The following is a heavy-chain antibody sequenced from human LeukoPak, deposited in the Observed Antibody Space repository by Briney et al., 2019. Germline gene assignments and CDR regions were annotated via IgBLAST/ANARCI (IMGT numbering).Heavy chain of an antibody. CDR3: ARGARLGISPQYY. D-gene: IGHD7-27*01. V-gene: IGHV4-34*01. CDR2: INHSGST. J-gene: IGHJ4*02. CDR1: GGSVSGYY. Sequence: SETLSLTCAVYGGSVSGYYWSWIRQPPGKGLEWIGEINHSGSTNYNPSLKSRVTISVDTSKNQFSLKLSSVTAADTAVYYCARGARLGISPQYYWGQGTLVTVSS.